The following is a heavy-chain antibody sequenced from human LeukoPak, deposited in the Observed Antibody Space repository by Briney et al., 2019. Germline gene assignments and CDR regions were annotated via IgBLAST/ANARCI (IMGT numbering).Heavy chain of an antibody. V-gene: IGHV3-23*01. D-gene: IGHD6-19*01. CDR3: AKARTPYNSGFDY. J-gene: IGHJ4*02. Sequence: GGSLRLSCAASGFTFTNYAMGWVRQAPGQGLEWASTISASGSTTYYADSVRGRFTISRDNSKNTLSLQMSSLRAEDTAVYYCAKARTPYNSGFDYWGQGTLVAVSS. CDR1: GFTFTNYA. CDR2: ISASGSTT.